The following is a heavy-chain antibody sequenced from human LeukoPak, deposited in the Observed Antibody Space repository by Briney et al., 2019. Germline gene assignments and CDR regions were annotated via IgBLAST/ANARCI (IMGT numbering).Heavy chain of an antibody. CDR2: ISSSSSTI. CDR1: GFTFSSYA. D-gene: IGHD6-19*01. CDR3: ARDLIIAVAGTFDY. J-gene: IGHJ4*02. V-gene: IGHV3-48*04. Sequence: GGSQRLSCAASGFTFSSYAMSWVRQAPGKGLEWVSYISSSSSTIYYADSVKGRFTISRDNAKNSLYLQMNSLRAEDTAVYYCARDLIIAVAGTFDYWGQGTLVTVSS.